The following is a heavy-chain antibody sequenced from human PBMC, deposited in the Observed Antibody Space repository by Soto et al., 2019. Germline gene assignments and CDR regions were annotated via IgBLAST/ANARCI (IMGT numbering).Heavy chain of an antibody. J-gene: IGHJ6*03. CDR1: GFTFSSYG. CDR3: ARDPTGSDFSSSSATAPNYVYYYYYMDV. Sequence: PGGSLRLSCAASGFTFSSYGMHWVRQAPGKGLEWVAVIWYDGSNKYYADSVKGRFTISRDNSKNTLYLQMNSLRAEDTAVYYCARDPTGSDFSSSSATAPNYVYYYYYMDVWGKGTTVTVSS. CDR2: IWYDGSNK. D-gene: IGHD6-6*01. V-gene: IGHV3-33*01.